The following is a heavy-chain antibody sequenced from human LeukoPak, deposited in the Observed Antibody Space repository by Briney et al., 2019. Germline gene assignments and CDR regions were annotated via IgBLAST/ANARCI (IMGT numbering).Heavy chain of an antibody. Sequence: GASVKVSCKASGYTFTGYYMHWVRQAPGQGLEWMGRLNPNSGVTNFAQRFRGRVTMTRDTSISTAYMELSSLRSDDTAVYYCARGDYDFWSGPFSYWGQGTLVTVSS. J-gene: IGHJ4*02. CDR1: GYTFTGYY. CDR2: LNPNSGVT. CDR3: ARGDYDFWSGPFSY. D-gene: IGHD3-3*01. V-gene: IGHV1-2*06.